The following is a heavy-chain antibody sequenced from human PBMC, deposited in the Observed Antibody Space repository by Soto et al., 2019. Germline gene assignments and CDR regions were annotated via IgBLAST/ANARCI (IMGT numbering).Heavy chain of an antibody. CDR2: ISGSGGST. D-gene: IGHD3-9*01. CDR3: AKDYYDILTGYSFGGY. Sequence: EVQVLESGGGLVQPGGSLRLSCAASGFTFSSFGMGWVRQAPGKGLECVSAISGSGGSTYYADSVKGRFTISRDNSKNTLYLQMNSLRAEDTAVYYCAKDYYDILTGYSFGGYWGQGTLVTVSS. J-gene: IGHJ4*02. V-gene: IGHV3-23*01. CDR1: GFTFSSFG.